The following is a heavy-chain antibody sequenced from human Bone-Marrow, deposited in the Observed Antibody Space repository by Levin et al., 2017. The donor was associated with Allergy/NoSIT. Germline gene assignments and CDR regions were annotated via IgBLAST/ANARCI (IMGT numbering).Heavy chain of an antibody. J-gene: IGHJ4*02. V-gene: IGHV4-59*01. D-gene: IGHD5-24*01. CDR2: ISYSGST. CDR3: ARSRRRENFDY. Sequence: SETLSLTCTVSGDSLSSYYWSWIRQPPGKRLEWIAYISYSGSTNYNPSLKSRVTLSGDTSKNHFSLNLTSVTAADTAVYYCARSRRRENFDYWGQGILVTVSS. CDR1: GDSLSSYY.